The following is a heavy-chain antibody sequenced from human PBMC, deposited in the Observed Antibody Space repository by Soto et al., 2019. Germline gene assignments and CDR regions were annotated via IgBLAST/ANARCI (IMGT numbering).Heavy chain of an antibody. CDR3: ARLVVVVPAAMLYYYYYGMDV. V-gene: IGHV1-18*01. CDR2: ISAYNGNT. D-gene: IGHD2-2*01. Sequence: ASVKVSCKASGYTFTSYGISWVRQAPGQGLEWMGWISAYNGNTNYAQKLQGRVTMTTDTSTSTAYMELRSLRSDDTAVYYCARLVVVVPAAMLYYYYYGMDVWGQGTTVTVSS. J-gene: IGHJ6*02. CDR1: GYTFTSYG.